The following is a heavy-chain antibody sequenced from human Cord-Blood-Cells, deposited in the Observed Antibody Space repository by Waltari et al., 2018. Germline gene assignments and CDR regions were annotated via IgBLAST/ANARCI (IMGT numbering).Heavy chain of an antibody. CDR2: INAGNGNT. CDR1: GYPFTSYS. Sequence: QVQLVQSGAEVKKPGASVKVSCKASGYPFTSYSMNWVRQAPGQRLEWMGWINAGNGNTKYSQKFQGRVTITRDTSASTAYMELSSLRSEDTAVYYCARGPVRGGSFDYWGQGTLVTVSS. V-gene: IGHV1-3*01. D-gene: IGHD3-10*01. CDR3: ARGPVRGGSFDY. J-gene: IGHJ4*02.